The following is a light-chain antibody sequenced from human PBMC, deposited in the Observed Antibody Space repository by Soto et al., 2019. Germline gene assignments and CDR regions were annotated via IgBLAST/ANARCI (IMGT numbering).Light chain of an antibody. CDR2: AAS. Sequence: DIQMTQYPSSLSASVGDIVTITCRASQGISNYFAWYQQKPGKVPKRLIYAASTLQSGVPSRFSGSGSGTDVTLTISSLQPEDVATYYCQKYNSAPYTCGQGTKLEIK. V-gene: IGKV1-27*01. CDR3: QKYNSAPYT. CDR1: QGISNY. J-gene: IGKJ2*01.